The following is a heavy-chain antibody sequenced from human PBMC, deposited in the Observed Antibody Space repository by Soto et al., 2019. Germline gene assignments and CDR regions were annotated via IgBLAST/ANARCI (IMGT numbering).Heavy chain of an antibody. CDR1: AASISSFK. CDR3: ARDRGEYTSSWFWYFSH. Sequence: SQTLSGTCSVSAASISSFKWNWVRQPAGKGPEWVGRLNIAGTINYNPSLKSRITMSMDTSKNQISLHLRSVTAADTAIYYCARDRGEYTSSWFWYFSHWGHGTLVTVSS. D-gene: IGHD6-13*01. CDR2: LNIAGTI. V-gene: IGHV4-4*07. J-gene: IGHJ2*01.